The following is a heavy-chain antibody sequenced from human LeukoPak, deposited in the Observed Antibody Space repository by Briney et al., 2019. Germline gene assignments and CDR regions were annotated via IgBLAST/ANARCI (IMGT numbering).Heavy chain of an antibody. J-gene: IGHJ4*02. Sequence: GGSLRLSCAASGFTFSHYSMHWVRQAPGKGLEWVAVISYDGSNKYYADSVKGRFTVSRDNSKNTLYLQMNSLRAGDTAVYYCARDPSCVSCYHYFDYWGQGTLVTVSS. CDR2: ISYDGSNK. CDR3: ARDPSCVSCYHYFDY. D-gene: IGHD2-2*01. CDR1: GFTFSHYS. V-gene: IGHV3-30*04.